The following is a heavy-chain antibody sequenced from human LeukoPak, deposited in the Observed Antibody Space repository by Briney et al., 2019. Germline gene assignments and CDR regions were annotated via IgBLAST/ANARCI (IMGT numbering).Heavy chain of an antibody. Sequence: GESLKISCKGSGYSFTSYWIGWVRQMPGKGLEWMGIIDPGDSDTSYSPSFQGQVTISADKSISTAYLQWSSLKASDTAMYYCARASIAAAVHFDSWGQGTLVTVSS. CDR2: IDPGDSDT. J-gene: IGHJ4*02. V-gene: IGHV5-51*01. CDR3: ARASIAAAVHFDS. CDR1: GYSFTSYW. D-gene: IGHD6-13*01.